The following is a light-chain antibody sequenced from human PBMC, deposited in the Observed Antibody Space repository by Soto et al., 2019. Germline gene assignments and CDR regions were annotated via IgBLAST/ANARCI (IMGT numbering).Light chain of an antibody. V-gene: IGKV1-17*01. CDR1: QGIRND. CDR3: LQHNNYPRT. CDR2: AAS. J-gene: IGKJ1*01. Sequence: DIQMTHSPPSLSASVGDRLTITCRASQGIRNDLAWYQQKPGKAPKXLIYAASSLQSGVPSRFRGSGSGTELTITISSLQPEDFETYYCLQHNNYPRTFGQGTKVDIK.